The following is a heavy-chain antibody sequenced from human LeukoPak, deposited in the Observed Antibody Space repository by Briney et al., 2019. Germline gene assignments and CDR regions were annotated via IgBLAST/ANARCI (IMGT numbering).Heavy chain of an antibody. Sequence: GGSLRLSCAASGFIFSDYYMSWIRQAPGKGLEWVGRIKSKTDGGTTDYAAPVKGRFTISRDDSKNTLYLQMNSLKTEDTAVYYCTTGVPFDYWGQGTLVTVSS. CDR2: IKSKTDGGTT. D-gene: IGHD5/OR15-5a*01. CDR1: GFIFSDYY. CDR3: TTGVPFDY. V-gene: IGHV3-15*01. J-gene: IGHJ4*02.